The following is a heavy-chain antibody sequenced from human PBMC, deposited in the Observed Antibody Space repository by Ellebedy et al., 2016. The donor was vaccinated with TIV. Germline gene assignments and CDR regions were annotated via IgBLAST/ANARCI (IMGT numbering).Heavy chain of an antibody. CDR3: AREGHSSGRAGTFDY. CDR2: VNNDETNK. Sequence: PGGSLRLSCAASGFSFSNSVMHWVRQAPGKGLEWVALVNNDETNKDYIESVKGRFTISRDNSNNMVHLQMDSLRAEDTALYYCAREGHSSGRAGTFDYWGQGTLVTASS. CDR1: GFSFSNSV. D-gene: IGHD3-22*01. V-gene: IGHV3-30*03. J-gene: IGHJ4*02.